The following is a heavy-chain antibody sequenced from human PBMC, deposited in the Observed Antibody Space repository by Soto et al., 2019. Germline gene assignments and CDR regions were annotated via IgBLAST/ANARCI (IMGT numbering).Heavy chain of an antibody. J-gene: IGHJ4*02. Sequence: ASVKVSCKASGYTFTDYYVHWVRQAPGQGLEWMGWIHSKSGGTNYAQKFQGRVTMTRDTSISTAYMELSRLTYDDTAVYYCARGGITVFGVIDYWGQGTPVTVSS. CDR2: IHSKSGGT. CDR3: ARGGITVFGVIDY. CDR1: GYTFTDYY. D-gene: IGHD3-3*01. V-gene: IGHV1-2*02.